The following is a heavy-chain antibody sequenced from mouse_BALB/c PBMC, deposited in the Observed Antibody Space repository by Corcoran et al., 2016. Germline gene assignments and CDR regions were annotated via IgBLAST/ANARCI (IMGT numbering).Heavy chain of an antibody. V-gene: IGHV14-3*02. CDR2: IDPANGNT. D-gene: IGHD1-1*01. Sequence: EVPLQQSGAELVKPGASVKLSCTASGFNIKDTYMHWVKQRPEQGLEWIGRIDPANGNTKYDPKFQGKATITADTTSNTAYLQLSSLTSEDTAVYYCRYYGSSPAMDYWGQGTSVTVSS. CDR1: GFNIKDTY. CDR3: RYYGSSPAMDY. J-gene: IGHJ4*01.